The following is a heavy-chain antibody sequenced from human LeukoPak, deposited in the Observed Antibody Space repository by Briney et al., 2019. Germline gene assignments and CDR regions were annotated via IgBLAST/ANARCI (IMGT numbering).Heavy chain of an antibody. V-gene: IGHV4-31*03. D-gene: IGHD3-3*01. J-gene: IGHJ5*02. CDR2: IYYSGST. CDR3: ARVNYDFWSGYPNHEGNWFDP. CDR1: GGSVSSGSYY. Sequence: PSETLSLTCTVSGGSVSSGSYYWSWIRQHPGKGLEWIVYIYYSGSTYYNPSLKSRVTISVDTSKNQYSLKLSSVTAADTAVYYCARVNYDFWSGYPNHEGNWFDPWGQGTLVTVSS.